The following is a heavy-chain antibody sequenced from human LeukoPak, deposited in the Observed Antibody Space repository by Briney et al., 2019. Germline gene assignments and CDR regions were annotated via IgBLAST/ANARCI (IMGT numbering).Heavy chain of an antibody. J-gene: IGHJ4*02. V-gene: IGHV3-21*01. CDR3: AKPYPYSSSSVGS. CDR1: GFTVSSYS. CDR2: ISSSSSYI. Sequence: PGGSLRLSCTVSGFTVSSYSMNWVRQAPGKGLEWVSSISSSSSYIYYADSVKGRFTISRDNAKNSLYLQMNSLRAEDTAVYYCAKPYPYSSSSVGSWGQGTLVTVSS. D-gene: IGHD6-6*01.